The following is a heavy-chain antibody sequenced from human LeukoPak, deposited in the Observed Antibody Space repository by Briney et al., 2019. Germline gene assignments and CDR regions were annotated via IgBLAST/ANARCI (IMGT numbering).Heavy chain of an antibody. CDR1: GGYIITSGHY. J-gene: IGHJ5*02. CDR3: ARERSSSGGHNWFDP. CDR2: VYYTGVT. V-gene: IGHV4-39*07. Sequence: SETLSLTCTVPGGYIITSGHYWGWIRQPPGKGLEWIGSVYYTGVTSTNPFFRSRMSISVDTSKNQFSLNLTSVTAADAAVYYCARERSSSGGHNWFDPWGQGTLVTVSS. D-gene: IGHD4-23*01.